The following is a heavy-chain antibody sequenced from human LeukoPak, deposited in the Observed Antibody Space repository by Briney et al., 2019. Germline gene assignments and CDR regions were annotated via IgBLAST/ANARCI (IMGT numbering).Heavy chain of an antibody. CDR2: IKQDGSEK. D-gene: IGHD5-24*01. CDR3: AKDRRWIQENFFDY. V-gene: IGHV3-7*03. Sequence: GGSLRLSCAASGFTFSSYWMSWVRQAPGKGLEWVANIKQDGSEKYYVDSVKGRFTISRDNAKNSLYLQMNSLRAEDTAVYFCAKDRRWIQENFFDYWGQGTLVTVSS. J-gene: IGHJ4*02. CDR1: GFTFSSYW.